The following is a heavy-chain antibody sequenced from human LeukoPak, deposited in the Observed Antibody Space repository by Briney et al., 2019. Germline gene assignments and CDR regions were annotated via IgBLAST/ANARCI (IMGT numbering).Heavy chain of an antibody. CDR3: ARQYIDILTGYHRGELYWYFDL. D-gene: IGHD3-9*01. V-gene: IGHV4-38-2*02. J-gene: IGHJ2*01. Sequence: SATLSLTCTVSGSSITSGSYWGWIRQPPGKGLEWLGSMYHSGSTYYNPSLMSRVTISVDKSKNQFSLKLSSVTAADTAVYYCARQYIDILTGYHRGELYWYFDLWGRGTLVTVSS. CDR2: MYHSGST. CDR1: GSSITSGSY.